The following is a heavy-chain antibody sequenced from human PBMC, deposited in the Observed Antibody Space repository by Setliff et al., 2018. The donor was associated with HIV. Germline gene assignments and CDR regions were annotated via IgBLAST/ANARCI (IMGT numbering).Heavy chain of an antibody. D-gene: IGHD3-22*01. CDR2: VYSAGNT. J-gene: IGHJ4*02. CDR3: VKGLDYLDSSGYSYFRL. Sequence: GGSLRLSCAASGFTVSSTYMSWVRQSPVRGLEWVSVVYSAGNTYYADSVKGRFTVSRDESENTMYLQMRSLRAEDTAVYYCVKGLDYLDSSGYSYFRLWGQGTQVTVSS. CDR1: GFTVSSTY. V-gene: IGHV3-53*01.